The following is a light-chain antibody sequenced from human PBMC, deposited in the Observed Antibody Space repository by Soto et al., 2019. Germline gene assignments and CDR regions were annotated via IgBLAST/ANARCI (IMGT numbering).Light chain of an antibody. CDR2: DAS. CDR3: QQRANWPVT. Sequence: EIVLTQSPGTLSLSPGERATLSCRASQSVGTYFAWYQQKPGQAPRLLIYDASKMAAGLPARFSGSGSGTDFTLTISSLEPDDFAIYYCQQRANWPVTFGQGTRVDIK. V-gene: IGKV3-11*01. J-gene: IGKJ1*01. CDR1: QSVGTY.